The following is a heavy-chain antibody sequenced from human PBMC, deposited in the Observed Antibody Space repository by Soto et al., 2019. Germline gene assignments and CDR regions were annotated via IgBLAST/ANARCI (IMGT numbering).Heavy chain of an antibody. J-gene: IGHJ3*02. Sequence: PSETLSLTCAVYGGSFSGYYWSWIRQPPGKGLEWIGEINHSGSTNYNPSLKSRVTISVDTSKNQFSLKLSSVTAADTAVYYCARGPRGSGSYYKGAFDIWGQGTMLTVSS. CDR1: GGSFSGYY. CDR2: INHSGST. CDR3: ARGPRGSGSYYKGAFDI. D-gene: IGHD3-10*01. V-gene: IGHV4-34*01.